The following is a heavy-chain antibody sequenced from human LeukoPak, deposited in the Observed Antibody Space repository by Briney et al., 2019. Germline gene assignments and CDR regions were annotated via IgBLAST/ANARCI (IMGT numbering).Heavy chain of an antibody. CDR3: ARLGGGATFDY. V-gene: IGHV3-13*01. Sequence: GGSLRLSCAASGFTFSSYDMHWVRHATGKGLEWVSAIGTAGDTYYPGSVKGRFTISRENAKNSLYLQMNSLRAGDTAVYYCARLGGGATFDYWGQGALVTVSS. CDR1: GFTFSSYD. CDR2: IGTAGDT. J-gene: IGHJ4*02. D-gene: IGHD3-16*01.